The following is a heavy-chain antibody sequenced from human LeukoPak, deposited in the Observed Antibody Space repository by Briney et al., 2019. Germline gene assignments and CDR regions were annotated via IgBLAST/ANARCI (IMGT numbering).Heavy chain of an antibody. J-gene: IGHJ3*02. CDR2: INPSGGST. CDR1: GYTFTSYY. Sequence: GASVKVSCKASGYTFTSYYMLWVRQAPGQGLEWMGLINPSGGSTSYAQKFQGRVTMTRDTSTSTVYMELSSLRSEDTAVYYCARVAYSGSYHDAFDIWGQGTMVTVSS. CDR3: ARVAYSGSYHDAFDI. D-gene: IGHD1-26*01. V-gene: IGHV1-46*01.